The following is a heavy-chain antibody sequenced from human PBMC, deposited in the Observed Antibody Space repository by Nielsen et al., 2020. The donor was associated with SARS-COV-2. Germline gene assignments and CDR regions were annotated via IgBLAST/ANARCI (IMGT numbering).Heavy chain of an antibody. CDR3: ARMMGYSTSSDS. Sequence: SETLSLTCGVFGDSISSQTWWSWVRQPPGKGLEWIGQIYHGGSTNYNPSLRSRVAISVDKSNNQFSLKLTSVTAADTAVYYCARMMGYSTSSDSWGQGTLVTVSS. J-gene: IGHJ4*02. CDR1: GDSISSQTW. D-gene: IGHD2/OR15-2a*01. V-gene: IGHV4-4*02. CDR2: IYHGGST.